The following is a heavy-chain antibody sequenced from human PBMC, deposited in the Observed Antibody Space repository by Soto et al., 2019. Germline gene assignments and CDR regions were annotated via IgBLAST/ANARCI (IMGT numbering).Heavy chain of an antibody. CDR2: IYYSGST. Sequence: PSETLSLTCTVSGGSISSDYWSWIRQPPGKGLEWIGYIYYSGSTNYNPSLKSRVTISVDTSKTQFSLKLSSVTAADSAVYYCARHGLRDDAFDIWGQGTMVTVSS. CDR1: GGSISSDY. D-gene: IGHD4-17*01. V-gene: IGHV4-59*08. CDR3: ARHGLRDDAFDI. J-gene: IGHJ3*02.